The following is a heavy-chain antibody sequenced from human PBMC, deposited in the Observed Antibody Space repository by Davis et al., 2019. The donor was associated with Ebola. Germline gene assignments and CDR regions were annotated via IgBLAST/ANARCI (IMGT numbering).Heavy chain of an antibody. V-gene: IGHV4-59*01. Sequence: SETLSLTCTVSGGSISSYYWSWIRQPPGKGLEWIGYIYYSGSTNYNPSLKSRVTISVDTSKNQFSLKLSSVTAADTAVYYCARDHSSSWYSSGGWFDPWGQGTLVTVSS. CDR3: ARDHSSSWYSSGGWFDP. J-gene: IGHJ5*02. CDR2: IYYSGST. D-gene: IGHD6-13*01. CDR1: GGSISSYY.